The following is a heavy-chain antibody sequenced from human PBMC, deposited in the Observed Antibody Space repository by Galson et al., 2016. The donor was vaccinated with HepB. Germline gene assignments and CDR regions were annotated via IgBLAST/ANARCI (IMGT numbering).Heavy chain of an antibody. CDR3: ARVFQQLGAALGY. V-gene: IGHV1-3*01. CDR1: GYTFASFT. Sequence: SVKVSCKASGYTFASFTMHWVRQAPGQSLEWMGWINAGNGNTKYSQKFQARGTMTSDTSANTVYMEVTSLRSEDTAVYYCARVFQQLGAALGYWGQGTLVTVSS. D-gene: IGHD6-13*01. J-gene: IGHJ4*02. CDR2: INAGNGNT.